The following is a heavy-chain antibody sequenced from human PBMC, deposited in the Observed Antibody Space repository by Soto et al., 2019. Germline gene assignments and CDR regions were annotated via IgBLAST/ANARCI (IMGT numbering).Heavy chain of an antibody. D-gene: IGHD3-3*01. Sequence: QITLNESGPTVVNPAETLTLTCTFSGFSLTTSGVGVGWIRQSPGKAPEWLALIYWDDDKRYSASLKSRLTITKETSNNQVVLTMASVDPADTATYYCAHRILRTVFGLVTTTAIYFDFWGQGTPVVVSS. CDR1: GFSLTTSGVG. V-gene: IGHV2-5*02. J-gene: IGHJ4*02. CDR3: AHRILRTVFGLVTTTAIYFDF. CDR2: IYWDDDK.